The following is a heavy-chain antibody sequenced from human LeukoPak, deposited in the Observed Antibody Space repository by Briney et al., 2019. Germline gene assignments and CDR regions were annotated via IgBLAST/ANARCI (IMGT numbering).Heavy chain of an antibody. J-gene: IGHJ4*02. V-gene: IGHV1-8*01. CDR2: MNPNSGNT. CDR1: GYTFTSYD. Sequence: GASVKVSCKASGYTFTSYDINWVRQATGQGLEWMGWMNPNSGNTGYAQKFQGRVTMTRNTSISTAYMELSSLRPEDTAVYYCARRARGYCSSTSCYTHPLGYWGQGTLVTVSS. D-gene: IGHD2-2*02. CDR3: ARRARGYCSSTSCYTHPLGY.